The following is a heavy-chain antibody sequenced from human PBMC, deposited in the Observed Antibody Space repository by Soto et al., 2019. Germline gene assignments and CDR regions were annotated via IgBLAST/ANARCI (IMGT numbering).Heavy chain of an antibody. V-gene: IGHV1-69*13. CDR2: INPIFGTA. J-gene: IGHJ4*02. CDR1: GGIFSSHG. Sequence: ASVKVSCKASGGIFSSHGINWVRQAPGQGLEWMGGINPIFGTADYAQKFQGRVTITADESTNTAYMELSSLTSEDTAVYYCAREGQGYCSGGSCRRCDYWGQGTLVTVSS. D-gene: IGHD2-15*01. CDR3: AREGQGYCSGGSCRRCDY.